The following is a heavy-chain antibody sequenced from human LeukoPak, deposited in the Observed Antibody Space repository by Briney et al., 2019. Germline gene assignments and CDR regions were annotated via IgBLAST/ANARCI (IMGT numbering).Heavy chain of an antibody. V-gene: IGHV1-18*01. Sequence: ASVKVSCKASGYTFTSYGISWVRQAPGQGLEWMGWISAYNGNTNYAQKLQGRVTMTTDTSTSTAYMELRSLRSDDTAVYYCARVPYYDFWSGYLTGSQIGNWFDPWGQGTLVTVSS. CDR2: ISAYNGNT. D-gene: IGHD3-3*01. CDR1: GYTFTSYG. J-gene: IGHJ5*02. CDR3: ARVPYYDFWSGYLTGSQIGNWFDP.